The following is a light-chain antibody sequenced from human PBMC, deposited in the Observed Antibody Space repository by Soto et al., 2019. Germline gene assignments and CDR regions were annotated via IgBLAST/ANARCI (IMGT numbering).Light chain of an antibody. J-gene: IGLJ1*01. CDR2: DVT. Sequence: SVLTQPASVSGSPGQSITISCTGTSSDVGGYNFVSWYQHHPGKAPKLIIYDVTNRPSGISNRFSGSKSGDTASLTISGLQAEDEADYYCTSYTSSITYVFGTGTQLTVL. CDR3: TSYTSSITYV. V-gene: IGLV2-14*03. CDR1: SSDVGGYNF.